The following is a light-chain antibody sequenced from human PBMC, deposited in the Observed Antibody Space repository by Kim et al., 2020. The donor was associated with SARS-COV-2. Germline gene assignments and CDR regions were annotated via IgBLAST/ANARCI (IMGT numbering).Light chain of an antibody. CDR3: QQYDTTPWT. V-gene: IGKV3-20*01. CDR1: QSLRNNY. J-gene: IGKJ1*01. CDR2: GAS. Sequence: SPGERATLSCKASQSLRNNYLAWCQQRPGQAPRLLIFGASARATGIPDRISGGGSGTDFTLIISRLEPEDFAVYYCQQYDTTPWTFGEGTKVDIK.